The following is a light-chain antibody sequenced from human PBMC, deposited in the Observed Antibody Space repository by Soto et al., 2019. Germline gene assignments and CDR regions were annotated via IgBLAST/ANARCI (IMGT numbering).Light chain of an antibody. J-gene: IGLJ2*01. CDR2: DVT. CDR3: CSYTTSYSLL. Sequence: QSALTQPASVSGSPGQSITISCTGNSSDVGYSNSVSWYQQHPGKAPKLMIYDVTTRPSGVSNRFSGSKSDNTASLTISGLQAEDEADYYCCSYTTSYSLLFGGGTKLTVL. V-gene: IGLV2-14*03. CDR1: SSDVGYSNS.